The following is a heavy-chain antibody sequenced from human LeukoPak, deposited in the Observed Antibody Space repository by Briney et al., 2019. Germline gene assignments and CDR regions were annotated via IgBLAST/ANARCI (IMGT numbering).Heavy chain of an antibody. J-gene: IGHJ4*02. V-gene: IGHV3-64*01. CDR3: AKGYSGYLDY. CDR2: ISSNGVNT. CDR1: GFTFSSYA. Sequence: PGGSLRLSCAASGFTFSSYAMNWVRQAPGKGLEYVSSISSNGVNTYYANSVKGRFTISRDNSKNTLYLQMNSLRAEDTAVYYCAKGYSGYLDYWGQGILVTVSS. D-gene: IGHD5-12*01.